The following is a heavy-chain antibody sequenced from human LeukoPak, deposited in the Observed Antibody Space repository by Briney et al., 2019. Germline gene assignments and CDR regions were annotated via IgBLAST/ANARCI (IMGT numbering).Heavy chain of an antibody. Sequence: ASVKVSCKVSGYTLTELSMHWVRQAPGKGLEWMGGFDPEDGETIYAQKFQGRVTMTEDTSTDTAYMELSSLRSEDTAVYYCATDRYSSSWADAFDIWGQGTMVTVSS. V-gene: IGHV1-24*01. CDR3: ATDRYSSSWADAFDI. J-gene: IGHJ3*02. CDR1: GYTLTELS. CDR2: FDPEDGET. D-gene: IGHD6-13*01.